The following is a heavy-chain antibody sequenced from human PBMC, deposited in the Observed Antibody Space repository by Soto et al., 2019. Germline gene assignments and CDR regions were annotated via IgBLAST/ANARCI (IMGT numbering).Heavy chain of an antibody. CDR3: ATWHEREHAFDV. J-gene: IGHJ3*01. CDR1: GLTISGKKY. CDR2: LYDVDGS. D-gene: IGHD1-1*01. V-gene: IGHV3-53*01. Sequence: DVQLVESGGGLIQPGASLRLSCAAFGLTISGKKYVAWVRQAPGKGLEWVSALYDVDGSFYADSVTGRFTTSSDSSKNNVKPQMNDLRPDDTAVYYCATWHEREHAFDVWGQGTTVTISS.